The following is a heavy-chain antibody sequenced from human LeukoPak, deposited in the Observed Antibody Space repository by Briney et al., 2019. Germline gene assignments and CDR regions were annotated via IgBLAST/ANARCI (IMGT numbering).Heavy chain of an antibody. CDR1: GGSFSGYY. CDR2: INHSGST. V-gene: IGHV4-34*01. D-gene: IGHD6-19*01. Sequence: SETLSLTCAVYGGSFSGYYWSWIRQPPGKGLEWIGEINHSGSTNYNPSVKSRVTISVDTSKNQFSLKLSSATAADTAVYYCARGGGSGWYVDYWGQETLVTVSS. J-gene: IGHJ4*02. CDR3: ARGGGSGWYVDY.